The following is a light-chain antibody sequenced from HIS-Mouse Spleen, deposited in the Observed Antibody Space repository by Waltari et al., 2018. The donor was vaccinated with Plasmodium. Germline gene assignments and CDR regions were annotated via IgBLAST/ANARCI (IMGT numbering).Light chain of an antibody. CDR1: RSVSSN. V-gene: IGKV3-15*01. Sequence: EIVMTQSPATLSVSLGERATLSCRASRSVSSNLAWYQQKPGQAPRLLFYGASTKAAGIPARFCSSGSETEFTLTISSMQSEDFAVYYCHQYNSWPTFGQGTRLEIK. CDR3: HQYNSWPT. CDR2: GAS. J-gene: IGKJ5*01.